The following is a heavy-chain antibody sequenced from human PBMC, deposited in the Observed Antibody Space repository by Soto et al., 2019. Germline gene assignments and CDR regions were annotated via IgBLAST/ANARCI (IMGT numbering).Heavy chain of an antibody. CDR1: GGTFSSYA. J-gene: IGHJ4*02. CDR3: ARGYYDSSGYYPVLYCFDY. V-gene: IGHV1-69*06. D-gene: IGHD3-22*01. Sequence: SVKVSCKASGGTFSSYAISWVRQAPGQGLEWMGGIIPIFGTANYAQKFQGRVTITADKSTSTAYMELSSLRSEDTAVYYCARGYYDSSGYYPVLYCFDYWGQGTLVTVSS. CDR2: IIPIFGTA.